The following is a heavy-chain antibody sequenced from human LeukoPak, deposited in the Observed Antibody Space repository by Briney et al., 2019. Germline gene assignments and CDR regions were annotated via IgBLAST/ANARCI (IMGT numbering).Heavy chain of an antibody. CDR1: GYTFTSYG. CDR2: INTETGNP. V-gene: IGHV7-4-1*02. J-gene: IGHJ4*02. Sequence: ASEKVSCKASGYTFTSYGISWVRQAPGQGLEWMGWINTETGNPAYAQGFTGRFVFSLDTSVSTAYLQISSLKVEDTAVYYCAQDTSTDVFTYWGQGTLVTVSS. CDR3: AQDTSTDVFTY. D-gene: IGHD5-18*01.